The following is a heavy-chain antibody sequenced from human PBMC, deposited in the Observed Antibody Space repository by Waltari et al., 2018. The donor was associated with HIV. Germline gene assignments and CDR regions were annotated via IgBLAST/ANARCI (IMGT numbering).Heavy chain of an antibody. CDR3: ARDGPYSSGWYGSDY. D-gene: IGHD6-19*01. CDR2: IKQDGSEK. J-gene: IGHJ4*02. Sequence: EVQLVESGGGLVQPGGSLRLSCAASGFTFSYYWMSWVRQAPGKGLGWVANIKQDGSEKYYVDSVKGRFTISRDNAKNSLYLQMNSLRAEDTAMYYCARDGPYSSGWYGSDYWGQGTLVTVSS. V-gene: IGHV3-7*01. CDR1: GFTFSYYW.